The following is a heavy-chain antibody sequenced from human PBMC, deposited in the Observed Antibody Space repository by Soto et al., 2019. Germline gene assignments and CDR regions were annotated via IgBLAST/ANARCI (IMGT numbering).Heavy chain of an antibody. J-gene: IGHJ3*02. V-gene: IGHV4-4*07. CDR2: LYTSGST. CDR1: GGSISSYY. D-gene: IGHD6-13*01. Sequence: PSETLSLTCTVSGGSISSYYWSWIRQPAGKGLEWIGRLYTSGSTNYNPSLKSRVTMSVDTSKNQFSLKLSSVTAADTAVYYCARVDSSSWSQDAFDIWGQGTMVTVSS. CDR3: ARVDSSSWSQDAFDI.